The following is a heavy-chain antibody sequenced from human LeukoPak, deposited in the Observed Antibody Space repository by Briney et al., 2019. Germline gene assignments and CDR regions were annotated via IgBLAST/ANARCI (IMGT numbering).Heavy chain of an antibody. Sequence: SETLSLTCTVSGGSISGYYWSWIRQPPGKGPEWIGYIYYSGSTNYNPSLKSRVTISVDTSKNQFSLKMNSVTTADTAVYYCARLASSGWSHCDYWGQGTLVTVSS. CDR3: ARLASSGWSHCDY. V-gene: IGHV4-59*08. J-gene: IGHJ4*02. CDR1: GGSISGYY. D-gene: IGHD6-19*01. CDR2: IYYSGST.